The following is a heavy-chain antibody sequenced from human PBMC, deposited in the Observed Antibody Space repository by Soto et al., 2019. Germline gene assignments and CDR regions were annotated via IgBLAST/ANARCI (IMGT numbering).Heavy chain of an antibody. Sequence: PGGSLRLSCGASGFTFISYAMSWVRQAPGKGLEWVSGISGSGGSTWHADSVKGRFTISRDNSKSTLYLQMNSLRAEDTAVYYCAKGSASFRPSYFDYWGQGTQVTVSS. CDR3: AKGSASFRPSYFDY. CDR2: ISGSGGST. V-gene: IGHV3-23*01. CDR1: GFTFISYA. J-gene: IGHJ4*02. D-gene: IGHD2-21*01.